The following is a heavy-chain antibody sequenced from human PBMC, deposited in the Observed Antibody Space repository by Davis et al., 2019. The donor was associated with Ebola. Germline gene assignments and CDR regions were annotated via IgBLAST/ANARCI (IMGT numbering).Heavy chain of an antibody. CDR2: ISGSGGST. CDR1: GFTFSSYA. V-gene: IGHV3-23*01. D-gene: IGHD3-22*01. Sequence: GESLKISCAASGFTFSSYAMSWVRQAPGKGLEWVSAISGSGGSTYYADSVKGRFTISRDNSKNTLYLQMNSLRAEDTAVYYCARGFYDSRYADYWGQGTRVTVSS. CDR3: ARGFYDSRYADY. J-gene: IGHJ4*02.